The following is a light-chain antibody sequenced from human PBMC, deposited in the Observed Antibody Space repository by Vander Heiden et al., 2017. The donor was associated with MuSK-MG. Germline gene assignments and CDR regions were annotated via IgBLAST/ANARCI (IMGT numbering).Light chain of an antibody. CDR2: DAS. J-gene: IGKJ4*01. CDR3: QQDDDLLT. CDR1: QDINNY. V-gene: IGKV1-33*01. Sequence: DIQMTQSPSSLSASVGDRVTITCQASQDINNYLNWYQQKSGKAPKLLIYDASKLETGVSSRFSGSGSGTDFTFTISSLQPEDIATYYCQQDDDLLTFGGGTKVDIK.